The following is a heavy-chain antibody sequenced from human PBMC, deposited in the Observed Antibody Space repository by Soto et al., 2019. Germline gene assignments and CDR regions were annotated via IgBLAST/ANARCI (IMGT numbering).Heavy chain of an antibody. CDR3: ARPGYSSSWYWFDL. Sequence: PSATLHLTCTVSGVSFGSSDYYWGWIRQPPNKGLEWIGSMHYGGSTFYNPSLKSRVTISVDTSKNQFSLKLTSVTAADTAVYYCARPGYSSSWYWFDLWGQGTPVT. CDR1: GVSFGSSDYY. D-gene: IGHD6-13*01. CDR2: MHYGGST. V-gene: IGHV4-39*01. J-gene: IGHJ5*02.